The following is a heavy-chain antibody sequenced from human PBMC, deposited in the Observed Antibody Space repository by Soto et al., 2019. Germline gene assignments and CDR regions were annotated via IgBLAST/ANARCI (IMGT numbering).Heavy chain of an antibody. CDR1: GGTFSSYA. V-gene: IGHV1-69*13. CDR3: ARDTMVRGVRAIDYYYYGMDV. Sequence: SVKVSCKASGGTFSSYAISWVRQAPGQGLERMGGIIPIFGTANYAQKFQGRVTITADESTSTAYMELSSLRSEDTAVYYCARDTMVRGVRAIDYYYYGMDVWGQGTTVTVSS. D-gene: IGHD3-10*01. CDR2: IIPIFGTA. J-gene: IGHJ6*02.